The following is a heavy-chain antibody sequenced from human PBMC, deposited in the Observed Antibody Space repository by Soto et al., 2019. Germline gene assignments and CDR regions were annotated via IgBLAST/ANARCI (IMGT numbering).Heavy chain of an antibody. Sequence: PGGSLRLSCAASGFTFSSYGMHWVRQAPGKGLEWVAVISYDGSNKYYADSVKGRFTISRDNSKNTLYLQMNSLRAEDTAVYYCAKGIGRLRLPPGGYYGMDVWGQGTTVTVSS. CDR3: AKGIGRLRLPPGGYYGMDV. CDR1: GFTFSSYG. J-gene: IGHJ6*02. D-gene: IGHD2-15*01. V-gene: IGHV3-30*18. CDR2: ISYDGSNK.